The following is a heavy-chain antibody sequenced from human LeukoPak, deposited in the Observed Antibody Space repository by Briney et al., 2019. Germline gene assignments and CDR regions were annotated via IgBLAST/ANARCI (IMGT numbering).Heavy chain of an antibody. CDR1: ELIFSDCA. D-gene: IGHD3-22*01. J-gene: IGHJ6*02. Sequence: GGSLRLSCAASELIFSDCAIHWVRQAPGKGLEWVALMTYDGSNKYYADSVKGRFTLSRDISKNTLYLQMNSLRAEDTAVYYCARDVRAAPHYDFFHYGMDVWGPGTTVTVAS. V-gene: IGHV3-30*04. CDR2: MTYDGSNK. CDR3: ARDVRAAPHYDFFHYGMDV.